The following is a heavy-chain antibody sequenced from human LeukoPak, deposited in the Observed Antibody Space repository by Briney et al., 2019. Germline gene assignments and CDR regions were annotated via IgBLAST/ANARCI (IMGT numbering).Heavy chain of an antibody. J-gene: IGHJ4*02. V-gene: IGHV1-2*06. CDR2: INPNSGGT. CDR3: TRSWIQLWTPDFDH. Sequence: ASVKVSCKASGYTFSGHYLHWVRQAPGQGLEWMGRINPNSGGTKYAQKFQNRVTMTSDTSVSTAYMELNGLTSDDTAIYYCTRSWIQLWTPDFDHWGQGTLVTVSS. D-gene: IGHD5-18*01. CDR1: GYTFSGHY.